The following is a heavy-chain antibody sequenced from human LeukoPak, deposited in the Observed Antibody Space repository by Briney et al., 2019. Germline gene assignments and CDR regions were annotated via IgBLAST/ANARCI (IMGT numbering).Heavy chain of an antibody. V-gene: IGHV4-39*01. CDR2: IYYSGST. CDR1: GGSISSSSYY. D-gene: IGHD3-3*01. Sequence: PSETLSLTCTVSGGSISSSSYYWGWIRQPPGKGLEWIGSIYYSGSTYYNPSLKSRVTISVDTSKNQFSLKLSSVTAADTAVYYCARHWDTIFGVVEDWGQGTLVTVSS. CDR3: ARHWDTIFGVVED. J-gene: IGHJ4*02.